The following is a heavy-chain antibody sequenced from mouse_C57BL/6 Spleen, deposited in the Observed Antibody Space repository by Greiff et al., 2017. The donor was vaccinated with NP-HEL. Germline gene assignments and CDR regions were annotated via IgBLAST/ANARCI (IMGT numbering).Heavy chain of an antibody. D-gene: IGHD2-1*01. CDR3: ARSRGGGNYVAMDY. CDR1: GYTFTSYW. V-gene: IGHV1-52*01. CDR2: IDPSDSET. J-gene: IGHJ4*01. Sequence: QVQLKQPGAELVRPGSSVKLSCKASGYTFTSYWMHWVKQRPIQGLEWIGNIDPSDSETHYNQKFKDKATLTVDKSSSTAYMQLSSLTSEDSAVYYCARSRGGGNYVAMDYWGQGTSVTVSS.